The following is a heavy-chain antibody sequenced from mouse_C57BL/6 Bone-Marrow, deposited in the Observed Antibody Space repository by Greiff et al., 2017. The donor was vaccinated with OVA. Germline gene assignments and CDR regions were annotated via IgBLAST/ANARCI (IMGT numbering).Heavy chain of an antibody. Sequence: QVQLKESGPGLVAPSQSLSITCTVSGFSLTSYGVNWVSQPPGKGLEWLGGIWGGGGTNYNSALTSRLSISKDNSKRQVFLKMNSLQTEDTAMYYCAQRAVKGAWFAYWGQGTLVTVSA. J-gene: IGHJ3*01. CDR3: AQRAVKGAWFAY. D-gene: IGHD1-3*01. V-gene: IGHV2-9*01. CDR1: GFSLTSYG. CDR2: IWGGGGT.